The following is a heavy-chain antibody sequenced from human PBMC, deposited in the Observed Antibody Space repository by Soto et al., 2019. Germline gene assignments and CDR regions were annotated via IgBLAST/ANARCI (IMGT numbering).Heavy chain of an antibody. CDR1: GGSVSSGSYY. CDR3: ARDTLAAAGTMYY. D-gene: IGHD6-13*01. Sequence: QVQLQESGPGLVKPSETLSLTCTVSGGSVSSGSYYWSWIRQPPGKGLEWIGYNYYSGSTNYNPSLKSRVTISVDTSKNQFSLKLSSVTAADTAVYYCARDTLAAAGTMYYWGQGTLVTVSS. V-gene: IGHV4-61*01. CDR2: NYYSGST. J-gene: IGHJ4*02.